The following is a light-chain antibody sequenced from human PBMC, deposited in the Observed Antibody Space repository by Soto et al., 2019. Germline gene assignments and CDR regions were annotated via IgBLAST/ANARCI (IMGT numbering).Light chain of an antibody. V-gene: IGKV1-39*01. Sequence: DIQMTQSPSSLSASGGDRVTITCRASQSISSYLNWYQQKPGKAPKLLIYAAYSLQTGVPSRFSGSGSGTAFTLTISSLPPEDFATYYCPQSYSTPYTFGQGTKLEIK. CDR3: PQSYSTPYT. CDR1: QSISSY. CDR2: AAY. J-gene: IGKJ2*01.